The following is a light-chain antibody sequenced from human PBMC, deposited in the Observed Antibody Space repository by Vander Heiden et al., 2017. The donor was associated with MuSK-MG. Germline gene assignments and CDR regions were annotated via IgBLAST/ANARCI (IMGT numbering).Light chain of an antibody. J-gene: IGKJ4*01. CDR1: QDISNY. CDR2: DAS. V-gene: IGKV1-33*01. Sequence: DIQMTQSPSSLSASVGDRVTITCQASQDISNYLNWYQQKPGKAPKLLIYDASNLETGVPSRFSGSGSGTDFTFTISSLQPEDFATYYCQQYYNLLLTFGGGTKVEIK. CDR3: QQYYNLLLT.